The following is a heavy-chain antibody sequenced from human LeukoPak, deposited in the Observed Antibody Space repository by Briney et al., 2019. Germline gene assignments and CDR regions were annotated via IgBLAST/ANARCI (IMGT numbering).Heavy chain of an antibody. J-gene: IGHJ4*02. CDR1: GFTFSSYG. CDR3: AKDRATMIVMIRTAPRGELDY. CDR2: IRYDGSNR. Sequence: GGSLRLSCGASGFTFSSYGMHWVRQAPGKGLEWVAFIRYDGSNRYYADSVKGRFTISRDNSKNTLYLQMNSLRAEDTAVYYCAKDRATMIVMIRTAPRGELDYWGQGSLVTVSS. D-gene: IGHD3-22*01. V-gene: IGHV3-30*02.